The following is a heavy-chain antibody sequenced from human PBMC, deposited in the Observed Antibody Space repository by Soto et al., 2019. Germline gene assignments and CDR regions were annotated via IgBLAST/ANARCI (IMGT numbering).Heavy chain of an antibody. Sequence: LRLSCEGSGFTFSNYGIHWVRQAPGMGLDWVAVIWYDGNNKYYSESVKGRFTISRDNSKNTVFLEMSSLRAEDTAVYYCARGNYGASGIDYWGPGALVTVSS. D-gene: IGHD1-7*01. V-gene: IGHV3-33*01. J-gene: IGHJ4*02. CDR3: ARGNYGASGIDY. CDR1: GFTFSNYG. CDR2: IWYDGNNK.